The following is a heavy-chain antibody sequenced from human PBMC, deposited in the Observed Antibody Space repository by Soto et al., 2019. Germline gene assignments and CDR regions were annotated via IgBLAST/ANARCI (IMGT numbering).Heavy chain of an antibody. J-gene: IGHJ4*02. CDR1: GGSFSGYY. Sequence: SETLSLTCAVYGGSFSGYYWSWIRQPPGKGLEWIGEINHSGSTNYSPSLKSRVTTSGDTSKNQFSLKLSSVTAADTAVYYCARGTVYCGGDCYIDYWGQGTLVTVSS. CDR2: INHSGST. CDR3: ARGTVYCGGDCYIDY. D-gene: IGHD2-21*02. V-gene: IGHV4-34*01.